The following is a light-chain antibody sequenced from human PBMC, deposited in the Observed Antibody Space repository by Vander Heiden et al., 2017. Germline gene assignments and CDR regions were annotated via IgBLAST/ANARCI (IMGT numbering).Light chain of an antibody. J-gene: IGKJ3*01. Sequence: DIVMTQSPDSLSVSLGERATINCKSSQSVFYSSINKNYLTWYQQKPGHPPKLLIYWASTRESGVPDRFSGSGSGTDFTLTISSLQAEDVAVYYCQQYYSSPFTFGPGTKVDIK. CDR3: QQYYSSPFT. V-gene: IGKV4-1*01. CDR2: WAS. CDR1: QSVFYSSINKNY.